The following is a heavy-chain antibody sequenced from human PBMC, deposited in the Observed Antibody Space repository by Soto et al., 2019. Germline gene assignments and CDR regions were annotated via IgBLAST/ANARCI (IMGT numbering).Heavy chain of an antibody. Sequence: EASVKVSCKASGYRFVDYYIHWVRQAPGQGLEWMGIINPRGGDSRYAQKFQGRVTVTMDTSTSTVYMDLRSLTSEDTAVYYCARVHCGGDCRPGEWFYYYGMDVWGQGTTVT. D-gene: IGHD2-21*02. V-gene: IGHV1-46*01. CDR1: GYRFVDYY. J-gene: IGHJ6*02. CDR2: INPRGGDS. CDR3: ARVHCGGDCRPGEWFYYYGMDV.